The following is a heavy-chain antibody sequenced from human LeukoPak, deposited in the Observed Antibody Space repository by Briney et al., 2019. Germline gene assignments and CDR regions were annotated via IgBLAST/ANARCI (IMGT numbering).Heavy chain of an antibody. V-gene: IGHV3-23*01. Sequence: PGGSLRLSCAVSGFTFSSYAMSWVRQAPGRGLEWVSGISSSSTYSADSVKGRFTIPRDNSKNTLYLQMNSLRAEDTAVYYCAKRRYTFGGVIVRYYFDYWGQGTLVTVSS. CDR1: GFTFSSYA. CDR2: ISSSST. D-gene: IGHD3-16*02. J-gene: IGHJ4*02. CDR3: AKRRYTFGGVIVRYYFDY.